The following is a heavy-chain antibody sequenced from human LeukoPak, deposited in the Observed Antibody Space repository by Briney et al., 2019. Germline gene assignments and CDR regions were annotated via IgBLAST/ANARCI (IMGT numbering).Heavy chain of an antibody. CDR2: IRSKAYGGTT. V-gene: IGHV3-49*03. CDR3: TRDRPYYDILTGYYTDYFDY. D-gene: IGHD3-9*01. Sequence: GGSLRLSCTASGFTFGDYAMSWFRQAPGKGLEWVGFIRSKAYGGTTEYAASVKGRFTISRDDSKSIAYLQMNSLKTEDTDVYYCTRDRPYYDILTGYYTDYFDYWGQGTLVTVSS. CDR1: GFTFGDYA. J-gene: IGHJ4*02.